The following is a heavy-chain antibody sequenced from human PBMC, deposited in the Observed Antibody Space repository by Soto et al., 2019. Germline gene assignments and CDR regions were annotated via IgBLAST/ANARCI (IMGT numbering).Heavy chain of an antibody. D-gene: IGHD3-10*01. CDR3: ARQMELLYLSAPDGPDY. CDR2: ISRNSSNI. CDR1: GFTFDDYA. V-gene: IGHV3-9*01. J-gene: IGHJ4*02. Sequence: PGGSLRLSCAASGFTFDDYAMHWVRQAPGKGLEWVSGISRNSSNIGYADSVKGRFTISRDNAKNSLYLQMNSLRAEDTAVYYCARQMELLYLSAPDGPDYWGQGTLVTVSS.